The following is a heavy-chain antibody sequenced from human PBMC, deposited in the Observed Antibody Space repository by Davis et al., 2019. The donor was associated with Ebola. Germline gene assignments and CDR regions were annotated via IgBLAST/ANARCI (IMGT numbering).Heavy chain of an antibody. D-gene: IGHD3-22*01. CDR2: INHSGST. Sequence: SETLSLTCAVYGGSFSGYYWSWIRQPPGKGLEWIGEINHSGSTNYNPSLKSRVTISVDTSKNQFSLKLSSVTAADTAVYYCARAPAMIVVVVRARGAFDIWGQGTMVTVSS. V-gene: IGHV4-34*01. CDR1: GGSFSGYY. J-gene: IGHJ3*02. CDR3: ARAPAMIVVVVRARGAFDI.